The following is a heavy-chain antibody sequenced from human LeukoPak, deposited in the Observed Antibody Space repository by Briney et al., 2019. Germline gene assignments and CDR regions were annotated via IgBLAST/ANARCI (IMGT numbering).Heavy chain of an antibody. Sequence: SVKVSCKASGGTFSSYTISWVRQAPGQGLEWMGRIIPILGIANYAQKFQGRVTITADKSTSTAYIELSSLGSEDTAVYYCARRTRELGYCSGGSCYHDAFDIWGQGTMVTVSS. J-gene: IGHJ3*02. V-gene: IGHV1-69*02. CDR1: GGTFSSYT. D-gene: IGHD2-15*01. CDR3: ARRTRELGYCSGGSCYHDAFDI. CDR2: IIPILGIA.